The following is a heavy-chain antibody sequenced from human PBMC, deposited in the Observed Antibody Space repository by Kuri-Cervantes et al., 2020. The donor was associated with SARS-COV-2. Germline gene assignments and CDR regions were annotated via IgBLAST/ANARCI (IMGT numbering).Heavy chain of an antibody. CDR1: GFTFSSYG. Sequence: GGSLRLSCAASGFTFSSYGMHWVRQAPGKGLEWVAFIRYDGSNKYYADSVKGRFTISRDNSRNIVYLQMNSLRAEDTAVYYCARGSYGRYYYYYMDVWGKGTTVTVSS. CDR3: ARGSYGRYYYYYMDV. D-gene: IGHD5-18*01. CDR2: IRYDGSNK. V-gene: IGHV3-30*02. J-gene: IGHJ6*03.